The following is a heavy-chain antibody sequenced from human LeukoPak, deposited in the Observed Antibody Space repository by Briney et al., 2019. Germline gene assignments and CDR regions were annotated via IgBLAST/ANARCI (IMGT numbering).Heavy chain of an antibody. D-gene: IGHD1-1*01. Sequence: SVKVSCKASGGTFSSYAISWVRQAPGQGLEWMGGIIPIFGTANYAQKFQGRVTITADESTSTAYMELSSLRSEDTAVYYCARFRSRMGNAHFDYWGQGTLVTVSS. V-gene: IGHV1-69*13. CDR2: IIPIFGTA. CDR3: ARFRSRMGNAHFDY. J-gene: IGHJ4*02. CDR1: GGTFSSYA.